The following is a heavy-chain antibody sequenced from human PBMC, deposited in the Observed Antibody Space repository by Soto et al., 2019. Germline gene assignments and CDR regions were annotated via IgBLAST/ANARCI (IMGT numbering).Heavy chain of an antibody. Sequence: QVQLVEAGGGVVQPGRSLRLSCAASGFTFSNYGMHWVRQAPGKGLEWVAVIWYDGSNKYYADSVKGRFTISRDNSKNTLYLQMNSLRAEDTAVYCCARGQVESGSYVPFDYWGQGTLVTVSS. CDR1: GFTFSNYG. J-gene: IGHJ4*02. D-gene: IGHD1-26*01. CDR3: ARGQVESGSYVPFDY. CDR2: IWYDGSNK. V-gene: IGHV3-33*01.